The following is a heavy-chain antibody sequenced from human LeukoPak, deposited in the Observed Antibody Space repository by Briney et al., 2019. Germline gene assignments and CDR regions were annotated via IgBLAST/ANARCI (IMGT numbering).Heavy chain of an antibody. CDR3: ASGWYYYDSSGQFDY. Sequence: SVKVSCKASGGTFSSYAICCVRQAPGQGLECMGGIIPIFVTANYAQNFQGRVTINMDESTSTAYMVLSSLRSEDTTVYYCASGWYYYDSSGQFDYWGQGTLVTVSS. V-gene: IGHV1-69*05. D-gene: IGHD3-22*01. CDR2: IIPIFVTA. CDR1: GGTFSSYA. J-gene: IGHJ4*02.